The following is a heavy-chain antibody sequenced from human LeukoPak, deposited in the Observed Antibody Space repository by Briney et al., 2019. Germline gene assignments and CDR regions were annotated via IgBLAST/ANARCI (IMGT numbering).Heavy chain of an antibody. CDR3: ARRRRGERWLQLSGLFDY. CDR1: GGSISSSSYY. D-gene: IGHD5-24*01. J-gene: IGHJ4*02. CDR2: IYYSGST. V-gene: IGHV4-39*07. Sequence: SETLSLTCTVSGGSISSSSYYWGWIRQPPGKGLEWIGSIYYSGSTYYNPSLKSRVTISVDTSKNQFSLKLSSVTAADTAVYYCARRRRGERWLQLSGLFDYWGQGTLVTVSS.